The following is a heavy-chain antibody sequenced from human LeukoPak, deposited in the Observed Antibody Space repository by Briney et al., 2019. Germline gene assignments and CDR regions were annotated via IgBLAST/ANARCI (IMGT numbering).Heavy chain of an antibody. V-gene: IGHV3-11*04. Sequence: GGSLRLSCAASGFTFSDYYINWIRQAPGKGLEWLSYISSSGRTIHYADSVKGRFTISRDNAKNSLYLQMNSLRAEDTAVYYCASKWFGEFPVWGQGTTVTVSS. D-gene: IGHD3-10*01. CDR2: ISSSGRTI. CDR1: GFTFSDYY. J-gene: IGHJ6*02. CDR3: ASKWFGEFPV.